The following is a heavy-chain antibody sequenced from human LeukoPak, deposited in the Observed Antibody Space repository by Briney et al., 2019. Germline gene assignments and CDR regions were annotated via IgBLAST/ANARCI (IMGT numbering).Heavy chain of an antibody. Sequence: GGSLRLSCAAPGITFSSFGMHWLRQAPGKGLEWVAFICNDGSNKYYADSVKGRFTISRDNSKNTLYLQMNSLRVEDTAVYYCARDGTLTAGPFDPWGRGTLVTVSS. D-gene: IGHD1-1*01. CDR1: GITFSSFG. J-gene: IGHJ5*02. V-gene: IGHV3-33*08. CDR3: ARDGTLTAGPFDP. CDR2: ICNDGSNK.